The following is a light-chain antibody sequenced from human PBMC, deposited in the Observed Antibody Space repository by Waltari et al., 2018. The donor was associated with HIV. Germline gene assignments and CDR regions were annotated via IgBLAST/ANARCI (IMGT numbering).Light chain of an antibody. J-gene: IGKJ2*03. CDR3: EHYVTLPYS. V-gene: IGKV1-33*01. CDR2: DAS. Sequence: DIRMTQSPSSLSASVGDRVAITCQASQDIRSYFCLVQQKAGKAPNLLIYDASNLETGVPSRFGGSGYGTDFNLTISSLQPEDIATYYCEHYVTLPYSFGQGTKLQI. CDR1: QDIRSY.